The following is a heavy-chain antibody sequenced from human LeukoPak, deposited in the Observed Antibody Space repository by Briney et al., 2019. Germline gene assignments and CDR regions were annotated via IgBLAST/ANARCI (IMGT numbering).Heavy chain of an antibody. CDR2: INGNATST. J-gene: IGHJ4*02. Sequence: GGSLRLSCVASGFIFSSRWMYWVRQVPGKGLVLVSRINGNATSTTYGDSVKGRFTISRDNAKNTLYLHMNSLRGEDTAIYYCASGYTYGYYYLDFWGQGTLVTVSS. CDR1: GFIFSSRW. D-gene: IGHD5-18*01. CDR3: ASGYTYGYYYLDF. V-gene: IGHV3-74*01.